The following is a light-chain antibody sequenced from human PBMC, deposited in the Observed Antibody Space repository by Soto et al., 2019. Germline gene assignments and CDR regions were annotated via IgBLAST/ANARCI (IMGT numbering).Light chain of an antibody. CDR3: QQYTQWPIT. V-gene: IGKV3-15*01. Sequence: EIVMTQSPATLSVSPGERATLSCRASQSVSSNLAWYQQQPGRAPRLLIYGISTRATGIPARFSGSGSGTDFTLTISSLQSEDFAVYYCQQYTQWPITFGQGTRLEIK. CDR2: GIS. CDR1: QSVSSN. J-gene: IGKJ5*01.